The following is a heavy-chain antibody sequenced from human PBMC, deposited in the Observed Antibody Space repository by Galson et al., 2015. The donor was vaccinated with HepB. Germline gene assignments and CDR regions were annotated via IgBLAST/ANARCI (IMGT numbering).Heavy chain of an antibody. Sequence: ALRLSCAAAGVIFGSYAMSWVRQAPGKGREWVGAISGSGGGRYYEDAVKGRFTISRDNSKNTLYLQMNSLRAEDTAVCYCAKDMGPSIADPRVPRGPSSLFDYWGQGTLVTVSS. CDR1: GVIFGSYA. V-gene: IGHV3-23*01. CDR2: ISGSGGGR. D-gene: IGHD6-6*01. CDR3: AKDMGPSIADPRVPRGPSSLFDY. J-gene: IGHJ4*02.